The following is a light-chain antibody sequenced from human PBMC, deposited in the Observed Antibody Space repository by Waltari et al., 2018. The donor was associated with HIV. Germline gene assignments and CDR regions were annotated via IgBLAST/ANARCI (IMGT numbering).Light chain of an antibody. J-gene: IGLJ2*01. V-gene: IGLV2-14*03. Sequence: QSALTQPASVSGSPGQSLTIPCTGTSSDVGDYKYVSWYQQHPGNAPKLMIYDVSNRPSGVSNRFSGSKSGNTASLTISGLQAEDEAEYYCSSYINSSTVFGGGTKLTVL. CDR1: SSDVGDYKY. CDR3: SSYINSSTV. CDR2: DVS.